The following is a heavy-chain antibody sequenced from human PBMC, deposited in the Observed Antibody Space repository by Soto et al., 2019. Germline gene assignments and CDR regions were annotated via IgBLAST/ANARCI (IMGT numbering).Heavy chain of an antibody. J-gene: IGHJ2*01. D-gene: IGHD2-21*02. V-gene: IGHV3-23*01. CDR2: ISDSGGRS. CDR1: GFIFSNYA. CDR3: ANVGATAIYWYVEV. Sequence: QLLESGGGLEQPGGSLRLSCAASGFIFSNYAMTWVRQPPGKGLEWVAAISDSGGRSFYADAVKGRFVISRDNSNSTLHLQMKSLRVDDTATYYCANVGATAIYWYVEVWGRGARVTVSS.